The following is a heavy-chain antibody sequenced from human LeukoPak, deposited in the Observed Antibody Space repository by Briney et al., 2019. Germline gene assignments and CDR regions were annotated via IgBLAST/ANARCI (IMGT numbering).Heavy chain of an antibody. D-gene: IGHD1-26*01. V-gene: IGHV3-21*01. J-gene: IGHJ1*01. Sequence: GGALRLSCSASGFTFNSYSMYWVRHAPGKGLEWVSSISSSSSHMFYADSVKGRFSISRDNANYSLYLKMNSLRAEDTAVYYCVRDSGSSYGYYFLHWGQGTLVTVSS. CDR3: VRDSGSSYGYYFLH. CDR2: ISSSSSHM. CDR1: GFTFNSYS.